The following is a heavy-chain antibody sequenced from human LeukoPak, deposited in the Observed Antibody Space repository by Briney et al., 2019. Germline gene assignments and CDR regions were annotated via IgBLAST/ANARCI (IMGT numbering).Heavy chain of an antibody. D-gene: IGHD6-13*01. CDR3: AKGGIASPGLSN. J-gene: IGHJ4*02. V-gene: IGHV3-23*01. Sequence: GGSLRLSCAASGFTFSNYAMSWVRQAPGKGLEWVSAISGSGDSTYHADSVKGRFTISRDNSKNTLCVQMNSLRAEDTAVYYCAKGGIASPGLSNWGQGTLVTVSS. CDR1: GFTFSNYA. CDR2: ISGSGDST.